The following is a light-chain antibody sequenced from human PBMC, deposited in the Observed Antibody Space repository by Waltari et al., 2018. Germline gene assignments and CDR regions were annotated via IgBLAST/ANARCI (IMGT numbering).Light chain of an antibody. CDR2: AAS. Sequence: DIQMTQSPSTLSASVGDSVTMTCRAGQNIDTYLSWYQQRPGRAPRLLLFAASNLHSRVPSRFSGSGSGTEFTLTISTLQLEDLATYYCQQSYTTPQTFGPGTKLDIK. CDR1: QNIDTY. CDR3: QQSYTTPQT. V-gene: IGKV1-39*01. J-gene: IGKJ2*01.